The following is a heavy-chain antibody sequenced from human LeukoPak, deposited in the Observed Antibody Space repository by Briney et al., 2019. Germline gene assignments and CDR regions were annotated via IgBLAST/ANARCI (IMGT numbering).Heavy chain of an antibody. V-gene: IGHV4-61*02. CDR1: GGSISSGRNF. CDR3: ARDTDFDFWSDYTYFDC. D-gene: IGHD3-3*01. J-gene: IGHJ4*02. CDR2: ISSSGRT. Sequence: SETLSLTCTVSGGSISSGRNFWSWIRQPAGKGLEWIGRISSSGRTNYSPSLKSRVTISADTSKNQFSLELSSVTATDTAVYFCARDTDFDFWSDYTYFDCWGQGILVTVSS.